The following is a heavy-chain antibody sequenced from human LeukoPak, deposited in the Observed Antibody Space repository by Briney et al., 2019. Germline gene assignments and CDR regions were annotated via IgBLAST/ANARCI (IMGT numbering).Heavy chain of an antibody. V-gene: IGHV4-59*08. J-gene: IGHJ3*02. CDR2: IYDSEST. CDR1: GGSISRYY. Sequence: SETLSLTCSVSGGSISRYYWSWIRQPPGKGLEWIGYIYDSESTIYNPSLKSRVTISVDTSKNQFSLKLSSVTAADTAVYYCARGYGSGSHRAFDIWGQGTMVTVSS. CDR3: ARGYGSGSHRAFDI. D-gene: IGHD3-10*01.